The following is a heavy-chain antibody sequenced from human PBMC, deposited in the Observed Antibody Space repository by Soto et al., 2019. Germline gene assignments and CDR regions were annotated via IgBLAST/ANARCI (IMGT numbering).Heavy chain of an antibody. CDR2: IYYSGST. V-gene: IGHV4-31*03. Sequence: SETLSLTCTVSGGSISSGGYYWSWIRQHPGKGREWIGYIYYSGSTYYNPSLKSRVTISVDTSKNQFSLKLSSVTAADTAVYYCARDRGPLAKLDFRGQRTLVTVS. J-gene: IGHJ1*01. CDR1: GGSISSGGYY. CDR3: ARDRGPLAKLDF. D-gene: IGHD2-21*01.